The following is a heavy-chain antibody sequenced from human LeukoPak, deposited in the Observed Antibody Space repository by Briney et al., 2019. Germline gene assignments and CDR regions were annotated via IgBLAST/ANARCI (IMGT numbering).Heavy chain of an antibody. D-gene: IGHD4-17*01. V-gene: IGHV1-24*01. CDR2: FNPKDGET. CDR3: AKIAHYGAYSDY. J-gene: IGHJ4*02. Sequence: ASVKVSCKVSGYTLTELSIHWVRQAPGKGLEWMGGFNPKDGETIYAQKFQGRVTMTEDTSTDTAYMELSSLRSEDTAVYYCAKIAHYGAYSDYWGQGTLVTASS. CDR1: GYTLTELS.